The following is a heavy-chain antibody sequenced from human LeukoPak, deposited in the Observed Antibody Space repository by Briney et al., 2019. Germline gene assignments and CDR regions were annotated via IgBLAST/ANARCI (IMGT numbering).Heavy chain of an antibody. D-gene: IGHD6-6*01. CDR1: GGSISSSSYY. CDR3: ARTLGGRRVDFAH. CDR2: IYYSGST. Sequence: KPSETLSLTCTVSGGSISSSSYYWGWIRQPPGKGLEWIGSIYYSGSTYYNPSLKSRVTISVDTSKNQFSLKLSSVTAADTAVYYCARTLGGRRVDFAHWGQGALVTVSS. V-gene: IGHV4-39*01. J-gene: IGHJ4*02.